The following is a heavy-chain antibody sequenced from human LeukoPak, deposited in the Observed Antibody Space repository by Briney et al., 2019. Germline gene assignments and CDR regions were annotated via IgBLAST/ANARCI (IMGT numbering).Heavy chain of an antibody. CDR1: GFTFSSYE. CDR2: ISSSGSTI. Sequence: GGSMRLSCAASGFTFSSYEMNWVRQAPGKGLEWVSYISSSGSTIYYADSVKGRFTISRDNAKNSLYLQMNSLRAEDTAVYYCARSPYSSGYSDYWGQGTLVTVSS. V-gene: IGHV3-48*03. J-gene: IGHJ4*02. CDR3: ARSPYSSGYSDY. D-gene: IGHD3-22*01.